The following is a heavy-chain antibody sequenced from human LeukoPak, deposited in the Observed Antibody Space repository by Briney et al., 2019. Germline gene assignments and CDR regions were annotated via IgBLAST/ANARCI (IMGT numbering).Heavy chain of an antibody. CDR2: ISAYNGNT. Sequence: ASVKVSCKASGYTLRSYGTTWVRQAPGQGLEWMGWISAYNGNTKYPQKLQGRVTMTTDTSTSTAYMELRSLRSDDTAVYYCARGPIIDIVIVPAADDYYYMDVWGKGTTVTVSS. CDR1: GYTLRSYG. V-gene: IGHV1-18*01. D-gene: IGHD2-2*01. CDR3: ARGPIIDIVIVPAADDYYYMDV. J-gene: IGHJ6*03.